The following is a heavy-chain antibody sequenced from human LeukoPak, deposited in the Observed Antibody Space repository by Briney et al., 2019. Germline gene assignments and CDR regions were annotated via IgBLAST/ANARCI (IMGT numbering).Heavy chain of an antibody. CDR3: TTVADYGAVWDY. CDR1: GFTFSSFA. CDR2: IKSKTDGGTT. D-gene: IGHD4-17*01. V-gene: IGHV3-15*01. J-gene: IGHJ4*02. Sequence: PGGSLRLSCAASGFTFSSFAMSWVRQAPGKGLEWVGRIKSKTDGGTTDYAAPVKGRFTISRDDSKNTLYLQMNSLKTEDTAVYYCTTVADYGAVWDYWGQGTLVTVSS.